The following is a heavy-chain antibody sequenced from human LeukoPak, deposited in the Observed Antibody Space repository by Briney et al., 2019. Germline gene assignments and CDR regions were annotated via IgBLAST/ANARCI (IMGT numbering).Heavy chain of an antibody. CDR1: GYTFTGYY. CDR3: ARGLGLRFLEWLPNWFDP. V-gene: IGHV1-2*02. J-gene: IGHJ5*02. CDR2: INPNSGGT. D-gene: IGHD3-3*01. Sequence: GASVKVSCKASGYTFTGYYMHWVRQAPGQGLEWMGWINPNSGGTNYAQKFQGRVTMTRDTSISTAYMELSRLRSDDTAVYYCARGLGLRFLEWLPNWFDPWGQGTLVTVSS.